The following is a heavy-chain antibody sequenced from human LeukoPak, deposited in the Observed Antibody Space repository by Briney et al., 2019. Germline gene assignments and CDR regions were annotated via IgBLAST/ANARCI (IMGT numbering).Heavy chain of an antibody. J-gene: IGHJ4*02. CDR3: ARGSDYDYVWGSYRYTPTRNRNFDY. CDR2: IYSSGRT. V-gene: IGHV4-4*07. CDR1: GGSISNYY. Sequence: SETLSLTCTVSGGSISNYYWSWFRQPAGKGLEWIGRIYSSGRTNYNPSLKGRVTMSVDTSRNQFSLRLSSVTAADTAVYYCARGSDYDYVWGSYRYTPTRNRNFDYWGQGTLVTVSS. D-gene: IGHD3-16*02.